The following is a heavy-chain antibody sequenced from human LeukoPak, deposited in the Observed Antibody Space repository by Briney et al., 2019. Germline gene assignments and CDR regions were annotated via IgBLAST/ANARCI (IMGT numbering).Heavy chain of an antibody. V-gene: IGHV1-46*01. Sequence: ASVKVSCKVSGYTLTELSMHWVRQAPGQGLEWMGIINPSGGSTSYAQKFQGRVTMTRDTSTSTVYMELSSLRSEDTAVYYCARDRLQYCSSTSCSTRGSFDYWGQGTLVTVSS. D-gene: IGHD2-2*01. CDR1: GYTLTELS. J-gene: IGHJ4*02. CDR2: INPSGGST. CDR3: ARDRLQYCSSTSCSTRGSFDY.